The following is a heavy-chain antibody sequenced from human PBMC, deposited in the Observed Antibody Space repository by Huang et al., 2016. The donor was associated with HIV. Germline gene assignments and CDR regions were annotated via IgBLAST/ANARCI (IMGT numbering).Heavy chain of an antibody. V-gene: IGHV3-30*18. CDR2: ISYDGSNK. CDR1: GFSFSTLG. Sequence: GQLVESGGAVVQLGRPLSFACAASGFSFSTLGLHWGRPAPGKGLEWGAVISYDGSNKYYAHSVKGRFTIARDTSENKVYLQMNSLRHEDTAVYYCAKDGADEEWDIDYWGQGTLVTVSS. J-gene: IGHJ4*02. D-gene: IGHD1-26*01. CDR3: AKDGADEEWDIDY.